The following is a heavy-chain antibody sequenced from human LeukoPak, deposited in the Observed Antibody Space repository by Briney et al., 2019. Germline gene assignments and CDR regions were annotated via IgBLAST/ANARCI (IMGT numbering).Heavy chain of an antibody. V-gene: IGHV3-48*02. D-gene: IGHD6-19*01. Sequence: PGGSLRLSCAASGFTFSSYSMNWVRQAPGKGLEWVSYISSSSSTIYYADSVKGRFTISRDNAKNSLYLQINSLRDEATAVYYCARGKWLAFDYWGQGTLVTVSS. CDR3: ARGKWLAFDY. CDR1: GFTFSSYS. J-gene: IGHJ4*02. CDR2: ISSSSSTI.